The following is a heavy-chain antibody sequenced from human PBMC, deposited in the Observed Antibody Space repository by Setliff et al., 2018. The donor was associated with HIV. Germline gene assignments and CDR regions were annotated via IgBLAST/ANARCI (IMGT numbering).Heavy chain of an antibody. Sequence: KASETLSLTCTVSGGSISSSSYYWVWIRQPPGKGLDWIGSFYLTESTNYNPTLKSRVTISGGTSRNRFSLKLSSVTAADTAVYYCARLWLRGPPTWGQGTMVTRLL. J-gene: IGHJ3*01. D-gene: IGHD5-12*01. CDR1: GGSISSSSYY. CDR2: FYLTEST. CDR3: ARLWLRGPPT. V-gene: IGHV4-39*07.